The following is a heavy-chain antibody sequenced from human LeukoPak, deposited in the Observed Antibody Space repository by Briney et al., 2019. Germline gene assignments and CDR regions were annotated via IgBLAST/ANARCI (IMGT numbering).Heavy chain of an antibody. CDR3: ARDRGLVRGVIYGVDY. CDR2: IYYSGST. D-gene: IGHD3-10*01. V-gene: IGHV4-59*01. Sequence: SGTLSLTCTVSGGSISSYYWSWIRQPPGKGLEWIGYIYYSGSTNYNPSLKSRVTISVDTSKNQFSLKLSSVTAADTAVYYCARDRGLVRGVIYGVDYWGQGTLVTVSS. J-gene: IGHJ4*02. CDR1: GGSISSYY.